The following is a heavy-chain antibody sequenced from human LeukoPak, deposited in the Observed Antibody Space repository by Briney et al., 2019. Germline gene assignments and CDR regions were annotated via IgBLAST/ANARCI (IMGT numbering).Heavy chain of an antibody. J-gene: IGHJ4*02. Sequence: KASETLSLTCTVSGASMSSGGHYWSWVRQHPGKGLEWIGYMYYSGNTYHNPSLKSRLSISIDKPENQFSLRLTSVTAADTAVYYCARHGLARLMGGSYYFDYWGQGTLVTVSS. D-gene: IGHD1-26*01. V-gene: IGHV4-31*03. CDR3: ARHGLARLMGGSYYFDY. CDR1: GASMSSGGHY. CDR2: MYYSGNT.